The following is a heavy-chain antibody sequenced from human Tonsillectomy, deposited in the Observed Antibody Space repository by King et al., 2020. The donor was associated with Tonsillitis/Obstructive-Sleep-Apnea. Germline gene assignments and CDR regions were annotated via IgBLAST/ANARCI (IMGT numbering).Heavy chain of an antibody. CDR2: ISWNSGSI. CDR3: AKGGGRGVVVPNWFGS. CDR1: GFTFDDYA. D-gene: IGHD2-15*01. Sequence: QLVQSGGGLVQPGRSLRLSCAASGFTFDDYAMHWVRQAPGKGLEWVSGISWNSGSIGYADSVKGRFTISRDNAKNSLYLQMNSLRPEDTALYYCAKGGGRGVVVPNWFGSWGQGTLVTVSS. V-gene: IGHV3-9*01. J-gene: IGHJ5*01.